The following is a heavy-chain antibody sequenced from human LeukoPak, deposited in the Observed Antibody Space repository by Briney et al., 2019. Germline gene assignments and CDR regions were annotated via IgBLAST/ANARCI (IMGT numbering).Heavy chain of an antibody. V-gene: IGHV3-48*03. CDR1: GFTFSSYE. D-gene: IGHD3-10*02. Sequence: GGSLRLSCAASGFTFSSYEMNWVRQAPGEGLEWVSYISSSGSIIYYADSVKGRFTISRDNAKNSLYLQMNSLRAEDTAVYYCAELGITMIGGVWGKGTTVTISS. J-gene: IGHJ6*04. CDR2: ISSSGSII. CDR3: AELGITMIGGV.